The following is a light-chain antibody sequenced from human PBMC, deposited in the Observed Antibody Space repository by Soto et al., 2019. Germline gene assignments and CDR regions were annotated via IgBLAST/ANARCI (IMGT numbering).Light chain of an antibody. J-gene: IGKJ5*01. CDR1: QGISSY. CDR2: AAS. V-gene: IGKV1-9*01. CDR3: QKLNNYPIT. Sequence: DIQLTQSPSFLSASVGDRVTITCRASQGISSYLAWYQQKPGKAPKFLIYAASTLQSGVPSRFSGSGSGTEFTLTISRLQPEDFATYYCQKLNNYPITFGQGTRLEI.